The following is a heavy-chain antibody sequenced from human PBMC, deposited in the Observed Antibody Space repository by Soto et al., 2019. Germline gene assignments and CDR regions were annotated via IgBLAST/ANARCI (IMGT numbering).Heavy chain of an antibody. V-gene: IGHV4-39*07. CDR2: IYYSGST. Sequence: SETLSLTCTVSGGSISSSSYYWGWIRQPPGKGLEWIGSIYYSGSTYYNPSLKSRVTISVDTSKNQFSLKLSSVTAADTAVYYCARDTRGIAAAGTGNWFDPWGQGTLVTVSS. J-gene: IGHJ5*02. D-gene: IGHD6-13*01. CDR3: ARDTRGIAAAGTGNWFDP. CDR1: GGSISSSSYY.